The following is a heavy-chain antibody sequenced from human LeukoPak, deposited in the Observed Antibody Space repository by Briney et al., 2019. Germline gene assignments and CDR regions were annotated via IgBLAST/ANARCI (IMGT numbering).Heavy chain of an antibody. J-gene: IGHJ5*02. V-gene: IGHV4-31*03. CDR1: GGSISSGGYY. Sequence: SQTLSLTCTVSGGSISSGGYYWSWIRQHSGKGLEWIGYIYYSGSTYYNPSLKSRVTISVDTSKNQFSLKLSSVTAADTAVYYCARGYYYDSSGYRWFDPWGQGTLVTVSS. D-gene: IGHD3-22*01. CDR3: ARGYYYDSSGYRWFDP. CDR2: IYYSGST.